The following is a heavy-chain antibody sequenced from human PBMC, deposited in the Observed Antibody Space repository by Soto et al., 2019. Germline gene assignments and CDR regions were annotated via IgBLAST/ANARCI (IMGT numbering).Heavy chain of an antibody. CDR2: IGTAGDT. Sequence: PGGSLRLSWAASGCTFSSYDMHWIRQAKGKGLEWVSAIGTAGDTYYPGSVKGRFTISRENAKNSLYLQMNSLRAEDTAVYYCAREGSSSWYGMDVWGQGTTVTVSS. CDR3: AREGSSSWYGMDV. CDR1: GCTFSSYD. D-gene: IGHD6-13*01. V-gene: IGHV3-13*01. J-gene: IGHJ6*02.